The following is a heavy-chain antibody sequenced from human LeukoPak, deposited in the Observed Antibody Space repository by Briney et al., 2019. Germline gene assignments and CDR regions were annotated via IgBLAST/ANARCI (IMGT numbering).Heavy chain of an antibody. Sequence: SETLSLTCTVSGGSISSYYWSWIRQPPGKGLEWLGYIYYSGSTNYNPSLKSRVTISVDTSKNQFSLKLSSVTAADTAVYYCARFPIPRTYYYDSSAVPDWGQGTLVTVSS. CDR3: ARFPIPRTYYYDSSAVPD. CDR2: IYYSGST. J-gene: IGHJ4*02. CDR1: GGSISSYY. D-gene: IGHD3-22*01. V-gene: IGHV4-59*01.